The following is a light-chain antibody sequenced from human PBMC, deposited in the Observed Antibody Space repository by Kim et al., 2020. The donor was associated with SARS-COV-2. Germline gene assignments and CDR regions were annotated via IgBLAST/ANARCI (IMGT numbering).Light chain of an antibody. J-gene: IGKJ5*01. CDR3: QQSYSTPQIT. V-gene: IGKV1-39*01. CDR2: AAS. CDR1: QSIGNY. Sequence: SVGDRVTITCRASQSIGNYLNWYQHKPGKAPKLLIHAASSLQSDVPSRFSGSGSGTDFTLTISGPQPEDFTTYFCQQSYSTPQITFGPGTRLEIK.